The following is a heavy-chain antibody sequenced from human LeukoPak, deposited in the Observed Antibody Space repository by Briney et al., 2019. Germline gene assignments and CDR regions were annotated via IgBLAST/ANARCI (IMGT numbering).Heavy chain of an antibody. V-gene: IGHV1-2*02. J-gene: IGHJ6*02. CDR2: INPNSGGT. Sequence: ASVKVSGKASVYTFTGYYMHWVRQAPGQGLEWMGWINPNSGGTNYAQKFQGRVTMTRDTSISTAYMELSGLRSDDTAVYYCARAPSPTSPSYGMDVWGQGTTVTVSS. CDR3: ARAPSPTSPSYGMDV. D-gene: IGHD2-2*01. CDR1: VYTFTGYY.